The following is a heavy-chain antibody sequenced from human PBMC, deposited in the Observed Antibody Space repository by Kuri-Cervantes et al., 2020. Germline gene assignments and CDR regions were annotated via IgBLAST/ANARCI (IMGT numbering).Heavy chain of an antibody. J-gene: IGHJ4*02. CDR1: GFTFSDYY. Sequence: GESLKISCAASGFTFSDYYMSWIRQAPGKGLEWVSYISSSGSTIYYADSVKGRFTISRDNAKNSLYLQMNSLRAEDTAVYYCARDDPAAAVDYWGQGTLVTVSS. V-gene: IGHV3-11*01. D-gene: IGHD6-13*01. CDR2: ISSSGSTI. CDR3: ARDDPAAAVDY.